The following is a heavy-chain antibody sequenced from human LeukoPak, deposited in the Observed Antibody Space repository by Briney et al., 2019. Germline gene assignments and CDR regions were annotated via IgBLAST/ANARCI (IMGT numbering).Heavy chain of an antibody. D-gene: IGHD5-12*01. V-gene: IGHV4-39*01. J-gene: IGHJ4*02. Sequence: SETLSLTCTVSGGSIGSSRYYWGWIRQPPGKGLEWIGSIYYSGSTYYNPSLKSRVTISVDTSKNQFSLKLSSVTAADTAVYYCARFGGIVATITGYWGQGTLVTVSS. CDR1: GGSIGSSRYY. CDR3: ARFGGIVATITGY. CDR2: IYYSGST.